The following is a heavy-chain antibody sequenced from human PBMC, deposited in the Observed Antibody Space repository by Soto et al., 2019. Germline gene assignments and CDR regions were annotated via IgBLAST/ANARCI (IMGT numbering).Heavy chain of an antibody. J-gene: IGHJ6*02. CDR1: GFTFDDYA. Sequence: EVQLVESGGGLVQPGRSLRLSCAASGFTFDDYAMHWVRQAPGKGLEWVSGISWNSANMNYADSVKARLTISRDNAKNSLSLQMNSLREEDTALYYCAKDISGRGSYYYYYGMDVWGQGTTVTVSS. CDR3: AKDISGRGSYYYYYGMDV. V-gene: IGHV3-9*01. D-gene: IGHD3-16*01. CDR2: ISWNSANM.